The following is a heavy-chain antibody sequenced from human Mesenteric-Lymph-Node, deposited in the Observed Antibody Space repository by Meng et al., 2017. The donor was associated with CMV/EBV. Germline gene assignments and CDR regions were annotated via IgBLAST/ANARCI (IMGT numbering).Heavy chain of an antibody. V-gene: IGHV3-23*01. J-gene: IGHJ4*02. D-gene: IGHD2-15*01. Sequence: LSLTCGASGFTFDNYAMSWVRQAPGKGLEWVSAISGSGDNTYYADSVKGRFTISRDNSKNTVYMEMNNLRAEDTAVYYCVKDQRYCSAGSCYGRLPFFDSWGQGTLVTVSS. CDR2: ISGSGDNT. CDR1: GFTFDNYA. CDR3: VKDQRYCSAGSCYGRLPFFDS.